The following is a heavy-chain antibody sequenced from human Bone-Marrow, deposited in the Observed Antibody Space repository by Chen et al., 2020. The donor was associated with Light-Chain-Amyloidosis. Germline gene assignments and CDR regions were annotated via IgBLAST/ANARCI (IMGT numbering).Heavy chain of an antibody. V-gene: IGHV3-48*03. CDR2: ISSSGSTI. CDR3: ARESRHYYYYYGMDV. J-gene: IGHJ6*02. Sequence: EVQLVESGGGLLQRGGSLRLSCAASGFAFSSYAMSWVRQAPGKGLEWVSYISSSGSTIYYADSVKGRFTIARDNAKNSLYLQMNSLRAEDTAVYYCARESRHYYYYYGMDVWGQGTTVTVSS. CDR1: GFAFSSYA.